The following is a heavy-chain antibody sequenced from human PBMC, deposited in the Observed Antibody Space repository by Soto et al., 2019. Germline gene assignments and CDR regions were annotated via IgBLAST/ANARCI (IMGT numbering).Heavy chain of an antibody. CDR1: GGSISSGDYY. J-gene: IGHJ6*02. D-gene: IGHD3-22*01. V-gene: IGHV4-30-4*01. CDR2: IYYSGST. CDR3: ARQFYNYYDSSGYPKTTYYYGMDV. Sequence: SETLSLTCTVSGGSISSGDYYWSWIRQPPGKGLEWIGYIYYSGSTYYNPSLKSRVTISVDTSKNQFSLKLSSVTAADTAVYYCARQFYNYYDSSGYPKTTYYYGMDVWGQGTTVTVSS.